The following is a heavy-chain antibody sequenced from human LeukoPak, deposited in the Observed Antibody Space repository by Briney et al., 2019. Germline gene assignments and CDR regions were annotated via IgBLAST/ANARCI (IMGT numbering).Heavy chain of an antibody. V-gene: IGHV3-23*01. J-gene: IGHJ4*02. CDR1: GFTFSSYA. CDR2: ISASGAST. CDR3: AKGVSTRPLYYFDY. Sequence: GGSLRLSCAASGFTFSSYAMNWVRQAPGKGLEWVSVISASGASTYNADSVKGRFTISRDNSENTLYLQMNSLRVEDTALYFCAKGVSTRPLYYFDYWGQGTLVTVSS. D-gene: IGHD6-6*01.